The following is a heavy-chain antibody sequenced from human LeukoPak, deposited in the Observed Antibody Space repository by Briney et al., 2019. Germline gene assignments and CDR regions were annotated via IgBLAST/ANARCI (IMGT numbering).Heavy chain of an antibody. CDR1: GGSFSGYY. CDR2: INHSGST. V-gene: IGHV4-34*01. Sequence: SETLSLTCAVYGGSFSGYYWSWIRQPPGKGLEWIGEINHSGSTNYNPSLKSRVTISVDTSKNQFSLKLSSATAADTAVYYCARGEVDYGDYGLDYWGQGTLVTVSS. D-gene: IGHD4-17*01. CDR3: ARGEVDYGDYGLDY. J-gene: IGHJ4*02.